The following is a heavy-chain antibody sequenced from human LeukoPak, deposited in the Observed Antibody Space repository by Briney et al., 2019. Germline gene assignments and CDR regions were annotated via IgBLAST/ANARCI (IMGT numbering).Heavy chain of an antibody. CDR3: STYYYDSSGYWPSYY. V-gene: IGHV1-69*13. J-gene: IGHJ4*02. Sequence: ASVKVSCKASGGTLSSYAISWVRQAPGQGLEWMGGIIPIFGTANYAQKFQGRVTITADESTSTAYMELSSLRSEDTAVYYCSTYYYDSSGYWPSYYWGQGTLVTVSS. CDR2: IIPIFGTA. CDR1: GGTLSSYA. D-gene: IGHD3-22*01.